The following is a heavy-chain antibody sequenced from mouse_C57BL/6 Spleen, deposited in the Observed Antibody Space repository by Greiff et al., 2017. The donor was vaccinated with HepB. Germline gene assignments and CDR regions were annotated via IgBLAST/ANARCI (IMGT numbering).Heavy chain of an antibody. CDR2: IYPGDGDT. J-gene: IGHJ2*01. CDR3: ARPTYYSNGYYFDY. Sequence: QVQLKESGAELVKPGASVKISCKASGYAFSSYWMNWVKQRPGKGLEWIGQIYPGDGDTNYNGKFKGKATLTADKSSSTAYMQLSSLTSEDSAVYFCARPTYYSNGYYFDYWGQGTTLTVSS. D-gene: IGHD2-5*01. V-gene: IGHV1-80*01. CDR1: GYAFSSYW.